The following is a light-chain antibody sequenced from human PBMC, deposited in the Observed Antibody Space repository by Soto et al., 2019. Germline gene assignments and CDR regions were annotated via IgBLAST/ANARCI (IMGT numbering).Light chain of an antibody. J-gene: IGLJ2*01. CDR3: AAWDDSLSGVV. Sequence: QLVLTQPPSASGTPGQRVTIFCSGSNFNIGSNTAIWYQQVPGTAPKLLMYSNNQRPWGVPDRFSGSKSGTSASLAIRGLQSEDEADYYCAAWDDSLSGVVFGGGTKLTVL. V-gene: IGLV1-44*01. CDR2: SNN. CDR1: NFNIGSNT.